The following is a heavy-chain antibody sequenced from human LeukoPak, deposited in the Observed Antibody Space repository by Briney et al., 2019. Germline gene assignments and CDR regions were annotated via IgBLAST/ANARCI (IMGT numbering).Heavy chain of an antibody. J-gene: IGHJ4*02. Sequence: GGSLRLSCAASGFTFSSYGMHWARQAPGKGLEWVAVIWYDGSNKYYADSVKGRFTISRDNSKNTLYLQMNSLRAEDTAVYYCAKDRGYSYGLDYWGQGTLVTVSS. V-gene: IGHV3-33*06. D-gene: IGHD5-18*01. CDR1: GFTFSSYG. CDR3: AKDRGYSYGLDY. CDR2: IWYDGSNK.